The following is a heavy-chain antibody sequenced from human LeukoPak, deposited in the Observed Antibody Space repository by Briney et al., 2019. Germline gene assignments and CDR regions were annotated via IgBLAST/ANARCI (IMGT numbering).Heavy chain of an antibody. D-gene: IGHD3-3*01. Sequence: ASVEVSCKASGYTFTSYGISWVRQAPGRGLEWMGWISAYNGNTNYAQKLQGRVTMTTDTSTSTAYMELRSLRSDDTAVYYCARVNYDFWSGVFDPWGQGTLVTVSS. J-gene: IGHJ5*02. CDR1: GYTFTSYG. CDR2: ISAYNGNT. V-gene: IGHV1-18*01. CDR3: ARVNYDFWSGVFDP.